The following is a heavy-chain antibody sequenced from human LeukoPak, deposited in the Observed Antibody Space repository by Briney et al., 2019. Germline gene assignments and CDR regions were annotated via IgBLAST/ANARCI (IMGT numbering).Heavy chain of an antibody. D-gene: IGHD3-9*01. CDR2: ISGSGGST. CDR1: GFTFSSYA. V-gene: IGHV3-23*01. CDR3: AKDRGLRYFDWLSPDAFDI. Sequence: GGSLRLSCAASGFTFSSYAMSWVRQAPGKGLEWVSAISGSGGSTYYADSVKGRFTISRDNSKNTLYLQMNSLRAEDTAVYHCAKDRGLRYFDWLSPDAFDIWGQGTMVTVSS. J-gene: IGHJ3*02.